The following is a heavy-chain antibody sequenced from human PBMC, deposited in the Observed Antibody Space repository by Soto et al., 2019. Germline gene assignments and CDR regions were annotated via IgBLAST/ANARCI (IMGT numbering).Heavy chain of an antibody. J-gene: IGHJ4*02. D-gene: IGHD3-3*01. CDR1: GFTFSNAL. CDR2: IKSKTDGGTT. V-gene: IGHV3-15*01. Sequence: PGGSLRLSCAASGFTFSNALMSWVRQAPGKGLEWVGRIKSKTDGGTTDYAAPVKGRFTISRDDSKNTLYLQMNSLKTEDTAVYYCTTTSKYYDFWSGPTYYFDYWGQGTLVTVSS. CDR3: TTTSKYYDFWSGPTYYFDY.